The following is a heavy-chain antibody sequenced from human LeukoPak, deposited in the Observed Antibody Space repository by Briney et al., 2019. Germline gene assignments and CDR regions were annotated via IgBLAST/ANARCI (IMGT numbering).Heavy chain of an antibody. CDR1: GGSISSTNYY. CDR3: ARMAYYYDSDGYSQLDY. J-gene: IGHJ4*02. V-gene: IGHV4-39*01. D-gene: IGHD3-22*01. CDR2: IYYSGST. Sequence: SETLSLTCSVSGGSISSTNYYWGWIRQPPGKGLEWIGSIYYSGSTYYNPSLKSRVTISVDTSKNQFSLKLSSVTAADTAVYYCARMAYYYDSDGYSQLDYWGQGTLVTVSS.